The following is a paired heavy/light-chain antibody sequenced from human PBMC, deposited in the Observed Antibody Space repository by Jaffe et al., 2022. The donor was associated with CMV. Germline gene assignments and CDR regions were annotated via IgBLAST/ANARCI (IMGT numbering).Light chain of an antibody. Sequence: QSVLTQPPSVSAAPGQKVTISCSGSSSNIENNYVSWYQQLPGTAPKLLIYENNKRPSGIPDRFSGSKSGTSATLGITGLQTGDEADYYCGTWDSSLRAVVFGGGTKLTVL. CDR1: SSNIENNY. CDR3: GTWDSSLRAVV. J-gene: IGLJ2*01. CDR2: ENN. V-gene: IGLV1-51*02.
Heavy chain of an antibody. J-gene: IGHJ4*02. CDR2: IYYSGTT. CDR1: GGSISSSPYF. D-gene: IGHD2-2*01. Sequence: QLQLQESGPGLVKPSETLSLTCTVSGGSISSSPYFWAWLRQPPGKGLEWIGTIYYSGTTYYNPSLKSRITMSVDTSKNQFSLKLSSVTATDTAVYYCASYYPLRYCTSTSCPPFFDYWGQGTRVTVSS. CDR3: ASYYPLRYCTSTSCPPFFDY. V-gene: IGHV4-39*01.